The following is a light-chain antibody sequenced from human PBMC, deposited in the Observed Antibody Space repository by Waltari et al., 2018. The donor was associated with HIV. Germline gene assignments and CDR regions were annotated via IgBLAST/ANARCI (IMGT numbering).Light chain of an antibody. CDR2: DVT. CDR3: SSYTTSNTWV. V-gene: IGLV2-14*03. Sequence: QSALTQPASVSGSPGQSISISCTAASSDIGGYKYVSWYQQHPGKAPKLMLYDVTNRPSWVSNRFSGSKSGKTAFLTISELQAEDEADYYCSSYTTSNTWVFGGGTKLTVL. J-gene: IGLJ3*02. CDR1: SSDIGGYKY.